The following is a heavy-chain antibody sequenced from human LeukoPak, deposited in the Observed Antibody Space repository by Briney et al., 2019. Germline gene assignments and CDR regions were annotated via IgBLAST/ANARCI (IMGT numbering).Heavy chain of an antibody. J-gene: IGHJ4*02. CDR2: ISGSGGST. V-gene: IGHV3-23*01. D-gene: IGHD2-2*02. Sequence: GGSLRLSCAASGFTFSSYAMSWVRQAPGKGLEWVSAISGSGGSTYYADSVKGRFTISRDNSKNTLYLQMNSLRAEDTAVYYCAKDVGYCNSTSCYIFDYWGQGTLVTVSS. CDR3: AKDVGYCNSTSCYIFDY. CDR1: GFTFSSYA.